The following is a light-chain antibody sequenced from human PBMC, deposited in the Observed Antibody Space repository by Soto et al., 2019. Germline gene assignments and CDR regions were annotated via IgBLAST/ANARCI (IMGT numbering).Light chain of an antibody. CDR3: QRYGSSGT. Sequence: EIVMTQSPATLSVSPGERATLSCRASQSVSSNLAWYQQKPGQAPRLLNYGASTRATGIPARFSGSGSGTDFTLTISRLEPEDFAVYYCQRYGSSGTFGQGTKVDIK. CDR1: QSVSSN. CDR2: GAS. V-gene: IGKV3-15*01. J-gene: IGKJ1*01.